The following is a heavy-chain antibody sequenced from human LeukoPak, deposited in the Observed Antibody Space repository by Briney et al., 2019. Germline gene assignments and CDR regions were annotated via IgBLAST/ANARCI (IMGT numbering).Heavy chain of an antibody. D-gene: IGHD3-16*01. CDR1: GFTFSSYG. CDR3: AKGDKMLTWRRTYNRFDP. V-gene: IGHV3-30*02. J-gene: IGHJ5*02. CDR2: IHHDGSNK. Sequence: GGSLRLSCAASGFTFSSYGMHGVRHAPGKGLDWVAFIHHDGSNKYYADSVRGRFTISRDNSKNTLYLQMNSLRAEDTAVYFCAKGDKMLTWRRTYNRFDPWGQGTLVTVSS.